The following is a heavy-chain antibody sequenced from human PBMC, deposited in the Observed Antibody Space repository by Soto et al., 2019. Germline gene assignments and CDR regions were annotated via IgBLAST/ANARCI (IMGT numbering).Heavy chain of an antibody. J-gene: IGHJ4*02. CDR2: VSYDGSKQ. V-gene: IGHV3-30*18. CDR3: VKDHDEDFGYDLDYFNY. D-gene: IGHD5-12*01. Sequence: GGSLRLSCAASGFTFNSYGIHWVRQAPGQGLEWVAGVSYDGSKQYYTDSVRVRFTISRDNSRNTLDLQMNGLRAEDTAFYYCVKDHDEDFGYDLDYFNYWGQGT. CDR1: GFTFNSYG.